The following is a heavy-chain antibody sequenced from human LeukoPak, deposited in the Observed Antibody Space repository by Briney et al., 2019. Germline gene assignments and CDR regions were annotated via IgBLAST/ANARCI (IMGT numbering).Heavy chain of an antibody. J-gene: IGHJ4*02. CDR2: ISSSGGST. D-gene: IGHD5-18*01. V-gene: IGHV3-23*01. CDR1: GFRFSGYV. Sequence: GGPLRLSCVASGFRFSGYVMQWVRQAPGKGLVWVSAISSSGGSTYYADSVKGRFTISRDNSKNTLYLQMNSVRAEDTAVYYCAKHWYSYGFDYWGQGTLVTVSS. CDR3: AKHWYSYGFDY.